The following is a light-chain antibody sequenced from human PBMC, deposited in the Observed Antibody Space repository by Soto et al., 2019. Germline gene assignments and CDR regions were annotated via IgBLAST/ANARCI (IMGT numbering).Light chain of an antibody. V-gene: IGKV3-11*01. CDR1: QSVSSC. CDR2: GAS. CDR3: QLSRIFLWT. Sequence: EIVLKQSPATLSLPPEERATLSCRASQSVSSCLAWYQQKPGQAPRLLMYGASTRASSTPDSFSGSGSGTDFTLTISGLEPEDFAVYYCQLSRIFLWTFGQGAKVDIK. J-gene: IGKJ1*01.